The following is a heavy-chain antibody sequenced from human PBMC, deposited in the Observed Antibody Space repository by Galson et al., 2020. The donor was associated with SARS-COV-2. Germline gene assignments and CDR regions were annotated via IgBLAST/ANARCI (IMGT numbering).Heavy chain of an antibody. CDR1: GFTFSSYG. J-gene: IGHJ6*02. D-gene: IGHD5-18*01. CDR3: AKVGGYSYGYVVRYYYYVMDV. CDR2: ISYDGSNK. V-gene: IGHV3-30*18. Sequence: TGGSLRLSCAASGFTFSSYGMHWVRQAPGKGLEWVAVISYDGSNKYYADSVKGRFTISRDNSKNTLYLQMNSLRAEDTAVYYCAKVGGYSYGYVVRYYYYVMDVWGQGTTVTVSS.